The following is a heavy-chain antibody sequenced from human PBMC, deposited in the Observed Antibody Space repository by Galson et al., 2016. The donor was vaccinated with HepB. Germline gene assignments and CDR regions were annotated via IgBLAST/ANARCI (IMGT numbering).Heavy chain of an antibody. V-gene: IGHV3-33*01. CDR3: ARGIVGPTQPSYYFDY. D-gene: IGHD1-26*01. CDR1: GFTLSGSG. J-gene: IGHJ4*02. Sequence: SLRLSCAASGFTLSGSGMHWVRQAPGKGLEWVAVILYDGSNKFYGDSVKGRFIISRDNAKNSLFLQMNSLRAEDTAVYFCARGIVGPTQPSYYFDYWGQGTLVTVSS. CDR2: ILYDGSNK.